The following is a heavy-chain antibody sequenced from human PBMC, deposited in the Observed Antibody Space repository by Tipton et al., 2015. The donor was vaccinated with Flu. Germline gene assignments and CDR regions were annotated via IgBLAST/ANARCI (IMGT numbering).Heavy chain of an antibody. Sequence: SLRLSCAASGFTFSSHSMNWVRQAPGKGLEWVSSIDRSRTYIYYADSVKGRFTISRDNAKNSLYLQMNSLRAEDTAVYYCARCGGDGVCYSGQHNAFDIWGQGTMVTVSS. CDR2: IDRSRTYI. J-gene: IGHJ3*02. CDR1: GFTFSSHS. V-gene: IGHV3-21*01. D-gene: IGHD2-8*01. CDR3: ARCGGDGVCYSGQHNAFDI.